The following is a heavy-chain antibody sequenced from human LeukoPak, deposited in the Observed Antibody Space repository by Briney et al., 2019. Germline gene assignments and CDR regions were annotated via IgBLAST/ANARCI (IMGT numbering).Heavy chain of an antibody. D-gene: IGHD5-12*01. CDR1: GGSISSGGYY. Sequence: PSQTLSLTCTVSGGSISSGGYYWSWIRQPPGKGLEWIGYISHSGTTYYNPSLRSGVTISVDRSKNQFSLRLSSVTAADTAVYYCARHGGFFRVARGAFDIWXQGTMVTVSS. V-gene: IGHV4-30-2*01. CDR3: ARHGGFFRVARGAFDI. J-gene: IGHJ3*02. CDR2: ISHSGTT.